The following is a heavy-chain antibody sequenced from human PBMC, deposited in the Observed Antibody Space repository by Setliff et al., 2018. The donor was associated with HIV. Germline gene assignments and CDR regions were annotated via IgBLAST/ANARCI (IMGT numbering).Heavy chain of an antibody. CDR2: IDWDMGSI. Sequence: PGGSLRLSCAASGFTFDDYAMHWVRQTPGKGLELVAGIDWDMGSIDYADSVKGRFTISRDNSKNTLYLQMNSLRAEDTAVYYCTKNLYRSPWSPLDYWGQGTLVTAPQ. CDR1: GFTFDDYA. CDR3: TKNLYRSPWSPLDY. V-gene: IGHV3-9*01. D-gene: IGHD6-19*01. J-gene: IGHJ4*02.